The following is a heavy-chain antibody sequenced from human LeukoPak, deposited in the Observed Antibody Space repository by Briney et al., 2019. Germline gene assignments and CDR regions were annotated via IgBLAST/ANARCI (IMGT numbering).Heavy chain of an antibody. Sequence: ASVKVSCKASGYTFTNYYMHWVRQAPGQGLEWMGIINPSGGSTSYAQKFQGRVTMTTDTSTSTAYMELRSLRSDDTAVYYCARAGEMATIEGDYWGQGTLVTVSS. CDR1: GYTFTNYY. J-gene: IGHJ4*02. CDR3: ARAGEMATIEGDY. CDR2: INPSGGST. V-gene: IGHV1-46*01. D-gene: IGHD5-24*01.